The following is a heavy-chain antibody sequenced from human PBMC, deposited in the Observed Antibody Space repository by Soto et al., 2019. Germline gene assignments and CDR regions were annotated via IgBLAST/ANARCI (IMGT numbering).Heavy chain of an antibody. CDR1: GGSISSSSYY. CDR2: IYYSGST. J-gene: IGHJ6*02. Sequence: ASETLSLTCTVSGGSISSSSYYWGWIRQPPGKGLEWIGSIYYSGSTYYNPSLKSRVTISVDTSKNQFSLKLSSVTAADTAVYYCARLLRYFDWLSQYGMDVWGQGTTVTVSS. D-gene: IGHD3-9*01. CDR3: ARLLRYFDWLSQYGMDV. V-gene: IGHV4-39*01.